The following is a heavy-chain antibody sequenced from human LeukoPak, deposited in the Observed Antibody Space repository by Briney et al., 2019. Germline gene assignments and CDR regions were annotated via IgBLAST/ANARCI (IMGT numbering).Heavy chain of an antibody. D-gene: IGHD6-13*01. Sequence: GGSLKLSCAASGFTFSDSAMHWVRQASGKGLEGVGRVRTKANSYATAYAASVKGRFTISRDDSKNTAYLEMNSLKTEDTAVYYCTSSSSYNWFDPWGQGTLVTVSS. CDR3: TSSSSYNWFDP. CDR2: VRTKANSYAT. V-gene: IGHV3-73*01. J-gene: IGHJ5*02. CDR1: GFTFSDSA.